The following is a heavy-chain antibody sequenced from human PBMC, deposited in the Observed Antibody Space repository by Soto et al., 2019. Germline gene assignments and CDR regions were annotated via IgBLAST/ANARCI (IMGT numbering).Heavy chain of an antibody. CDR1: GGSISSYY. CDR2: IYYSGST. Sequence: SETLSLTCTVSGGSISSYYWSWIRQPPGKGLEWIGYIYYSGSTNYNPSLKSRVTISVDTSKNQFSLKLSSVTAADTAVYYCARDYPGNWNYVGAFDIWGQGTMVTVSS. CDR3: ARDYPGNWNYVGAFDI. V-gene: IGHV4-59*01. J-gene: IGHJ3*02. D-gene: IGHD1-7*01.